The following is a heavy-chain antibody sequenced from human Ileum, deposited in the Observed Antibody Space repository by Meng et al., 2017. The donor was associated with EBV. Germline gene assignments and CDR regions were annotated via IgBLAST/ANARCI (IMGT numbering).Heavy chain of an antibody. Sequence: QVSLVQSGGGVKKPGASVKVPCKASGYTFTGYYMHWVRQAPGQGLEWMGRINPNSGGTNYAQKFQGRVTMTRDTSISTAYMELSRLRSDDTAVYCCARIGYGSGSFRFDYWGQGTLVTVSS. D-gene: IGHD3-10*01. J-gene: IGHJ4*02. CDR2: INPNSGGT. CDR1: GYTFTGYY. CDR3: ARIGYGSGSFRFDY. V-gene: IGHV1-2*06.